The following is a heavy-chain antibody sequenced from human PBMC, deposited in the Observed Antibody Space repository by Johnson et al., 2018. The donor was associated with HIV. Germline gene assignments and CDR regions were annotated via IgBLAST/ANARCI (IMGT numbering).Heavy chain of an antibody. J-gene: IGHJ3*02. CDR1: GFIFRNYG. Sequence: VQLVESGGGVVQPGGSLRLSCAASGFIFRNYGMHWVRQAPGNGLEWVAFIRFDGSSKYYADSVKGRFTISRDNSKNTLYLQMNSLRAEDTAVYYCAKDVLFQCVGGLEAFDIWGQGTMVTVSS. V-gene: IGHV3-30*02. CDR2: IRFDGSSK. CDR3: AKDVLFQCVGGLEAFDI. D-gene: IGHD3-10*01.